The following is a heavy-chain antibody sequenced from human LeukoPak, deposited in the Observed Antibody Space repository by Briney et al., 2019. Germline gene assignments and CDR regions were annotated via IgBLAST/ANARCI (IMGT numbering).Heavy chain of an antibody. V-gene: IGHV4-31*03. Sequence: PSQTLSLTCTVSGGSISSGGYSWSWIRQHPGKGLEWIGYIYYSGSTYYNPSLKSRVTISVDTSKNQFSLKLSSVTAADTAVYYYARGLDYGDYESWFDPWGQGTLVTVSS. D-gene: IGHD4-17*01. J-gene: IGHJ5*02. CDR1: GGSISSGGYS. CDR2: IYYSGST. CDR3: ARGLDYGDYESWFDP.